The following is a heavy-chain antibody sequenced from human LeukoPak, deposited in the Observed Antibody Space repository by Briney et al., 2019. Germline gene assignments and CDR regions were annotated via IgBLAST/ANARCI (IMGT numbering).Heavy chain of an antibody. CDR2: INHSGNA. Sequence: SETLSLTCAVDGGSFSVYYWTWIRQPPGEGLEWIGEINHSGNANYNPSLKSRVTISLDTSKNQFSLKLSSVTAADTAVYYCARGQFIAAANCWFDPWGQGTLVTVSS. V-gene: IGHV4-34*01. J-gene: IGHJ5*02. CDR3: ARGQFIAAANCWFDP. D-gene: IGHD6-13*01. CDR1: GGSFSVYY.